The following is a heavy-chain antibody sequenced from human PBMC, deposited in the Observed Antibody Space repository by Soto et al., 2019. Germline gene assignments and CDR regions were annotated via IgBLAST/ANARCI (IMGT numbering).Heavy chain of an antibody. Sequence: SLRPSCAASGLTFNSYGMHWFRQAPGKGLEWVAVIWYDGSNKYYADSVKGRFTISRDNSKNTLYLQMNSLRAEDTAVYYCAREGTFVDTAMVTIPWFDPWGQVTLVTVSS. CDR3: AREGTFVDTAMVTIPWFDP. J-gene: IGHJ5*02. D-gene: IGHD5-18*01. V-gene: IGHV3-33*01. CDR2: IWYDGSNK. CDR1: GLTFNSYG.